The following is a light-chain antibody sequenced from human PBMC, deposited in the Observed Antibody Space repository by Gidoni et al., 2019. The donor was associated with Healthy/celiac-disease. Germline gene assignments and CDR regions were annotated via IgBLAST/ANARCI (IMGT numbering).Light chain of an antibody. J-gene: IGKJ4*01. CDR1: QSVSSY. CDR2: AAS. V-gene: IGKV3-11*01. Sequence: EIVLTQSPATLSLSPGERATLSCRASQSVSSYLAWYQQKPGQAPRLLIYAASNRATGIPARFSVSGSGTDFTLTISSLEPEDFAVYYCQQRSNWPPLTFXGXTKVEIK. CDR3: QQRSNWPPLT.